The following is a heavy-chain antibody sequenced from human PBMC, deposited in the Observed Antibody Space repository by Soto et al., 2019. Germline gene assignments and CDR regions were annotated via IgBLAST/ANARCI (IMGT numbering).Heavy chain of an antibody. CDR2: IIPIFGTA. Sequence: QVQLVQSGAEVKKPGSSVKVSCKASGGTFSSYAISWVRQAPGQGLEWMGGIIPIFGTANYAQKFQGRVTINEDESTSKAYMELSSLRSEDTAVYYCARGGIAVVGTTFYFDYWGQGTLVTVSS. D-gene: IGHD6-19*01. V-gene: IGHV1-69*01. J-gene: IGHJ4*02. CDR1: GGTFSSYA. CDR3: ARGGIAVVGTTFYFDY.